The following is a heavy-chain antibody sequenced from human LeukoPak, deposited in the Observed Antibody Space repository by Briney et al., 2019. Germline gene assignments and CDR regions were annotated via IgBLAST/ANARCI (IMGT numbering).Heavy chain of an antibody. D-gene: IGHD3-22*01. CDR1: GFMFSSYA. J-gene: IGHJ4*02. CDR2: IPYDGSDK. Sequence: GRSLRLSCAASGFMFSSYAMHWVRQASGKGLEWVTIIPYDGSDKFYADSVKGRFTISRDNSKNTLHLQMNSLRAEDTAVYYCARDRGSAYYYDSSAYSRAGGDFDYWGQGTLVTVSS. CDR3: ARDRGSAYYYDSSAYSRAGGDFDY. V-gene: IGHV3-30-3*01.